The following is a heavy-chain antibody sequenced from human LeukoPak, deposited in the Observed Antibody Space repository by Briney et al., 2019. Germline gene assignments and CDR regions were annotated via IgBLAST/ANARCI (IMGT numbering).Heavy chain of an antibody. CDR1: GFTFSSYA. J-gene: IGHJ6*03. V-gene: IGHV3-23*01. D-gene: IGHD6-19*01. CDR3: AKEGSSGWPWLDYYYYMDV. CDR2: ISGSGGST. Sequence: TGGSLRLSCAASGFTFSSYAMSWVRQAPGKGLEWVSAISGSGGSTYYADSVKGRFTISRDNSKNTLYLQMNSLRAEDTAVYYCAKEGSSGWPWLDYYYYMDVWGKGTTVTVSS.